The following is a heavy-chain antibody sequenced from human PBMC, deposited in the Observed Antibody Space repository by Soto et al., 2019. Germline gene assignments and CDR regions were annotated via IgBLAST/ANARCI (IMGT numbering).Heavy chain of an antibody. V-gene: IGHV1-18*01. D-gene: IGHD2-2*01. CDR2: ISLYSDGA. CDR1: GYTFSNYG. CDR3: ASVVPGAEAWFGL. Sequence: QVQLVQSGGEVKRPGASVKVSCKTSGYTFSNYGITWVRQAPGQPLEWLGWISLYSDGANYAQKFQDRVSMTTDTSTTIAYMELRSLRSYDTVVYYCASVVPGAEAWFGLWGQGTQVTVSS. J-gene: IGHJ5*02.